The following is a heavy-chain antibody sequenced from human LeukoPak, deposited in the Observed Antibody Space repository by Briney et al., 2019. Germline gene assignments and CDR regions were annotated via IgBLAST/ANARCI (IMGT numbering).Heavy chain of an antibody. CDR3: ARDRVLAYCGGDCPHDAFDI. Sequence: GGSLRLSCAASGFTFSSYGMHGVRQAPGKGLEWVAVIWYDGSNKYYADSVKGRFTISRDNSKNTLYLQMNSLSAEDTAVYSCARDRVLAYCGGDCPHDAFDIWGQGTMVTVSS. CDR2: IWYDGSNK. D-gene: IGHD2-21*02. CDR1: GFTFSSYG. J-gene: IGHJ3*02. V-gene: IGHV3-33*01.